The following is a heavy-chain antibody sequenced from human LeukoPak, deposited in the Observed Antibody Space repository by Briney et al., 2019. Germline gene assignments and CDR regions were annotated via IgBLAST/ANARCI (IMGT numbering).Heavy chain of an antibody. CDR2: ISGSGGGT. Sequence: PGGSLRLSCAASGFTFRSDWMSWVRQAPGKGLEWVSAISGSGGGTYYADSVKGRFTISRDNSKNTLYLQMNSLRAEDTAVYYCAKPVGTRLPGDFDYWGQGTLVTVSS. D-gene: IGHD2-2*01. CDR1: GFTFRSDW. CDR3: AKPVGTRLPGDFDY. J-gene: IGHJ4*02. V-gene: IGHV3-23*01.